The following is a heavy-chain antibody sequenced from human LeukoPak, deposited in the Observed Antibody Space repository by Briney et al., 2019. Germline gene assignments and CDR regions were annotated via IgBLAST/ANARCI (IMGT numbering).Heavy chain of an antibody. D-gene: IGHD1-26*01. CDR1: GCSISSYY. V-gene: IGHV4-4*07. J-gene: IGHJ4*02. CDR2: IYTSGST. CDR3: ARLSGSYFDY. Sequence: KPSETLSLTCTVSGCSISSYYWSWIRQPARKGLEWIGRIYTSGSTNYNPSIKSRVTMSVDTSKNQFSLKLSSVPAADTAVYYCARLSGSYFDYWGQGTLVTVSS.